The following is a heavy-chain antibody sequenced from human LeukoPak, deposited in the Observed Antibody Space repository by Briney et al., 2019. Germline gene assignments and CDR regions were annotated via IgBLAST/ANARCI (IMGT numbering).Heavy chain of an antibody. CDR2: IYYSGST. J-gene: IGHJ4*02. Sequence: SETLSLTCTVSGGSISSGDYYWSWIRQPPGKGLEWIGYIYYSGSTYYNPSLKSRVTISVDTSKNQFSLNLRSVTAADTAIYYCARHSNYYTSRSPFDFWGQGVLVTVSS. CDR1: GGSISSGDYY. D-gene: IGHD3-3*01. V-gene: IGHV4-30-4*08. CDR3: ARHSNYYTSRSPFDF.